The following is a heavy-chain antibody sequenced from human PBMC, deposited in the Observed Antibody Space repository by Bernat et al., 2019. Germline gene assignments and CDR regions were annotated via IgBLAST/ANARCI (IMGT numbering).Heavy chain of an antibody. CDR1: GFTFSSYA. V-gene: IGHV3-23*01. CDR2: ISGSGGST. J-gene: IGHJ6*02. CDR3: AKSDSSGYYSGGLFYGMDV. D-gene: IGHD3-22*01. Sequence: EVQLLESGGGLVQPGGSLRLSCAASGFTFSSYAMSWVRQAPGKGLEWVSAISGSGGSTYYAESVKGRFTISRDNSKNTLYLQMNSLRAEDTDVYYCAKSDSSGYYSGGLFYGMDVWGQGTTVTVSS.